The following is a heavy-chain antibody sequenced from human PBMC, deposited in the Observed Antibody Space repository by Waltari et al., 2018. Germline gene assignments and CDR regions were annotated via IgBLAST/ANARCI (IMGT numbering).Heavy chain of an antibody. CDR1: GASISSHH. J-gene: IGHJ6*03. CDR3: ARDRRGYNGGLGYFYYMDV. CDR2: VHYSGTA. D-gene: IGHD7-27*01. Sequence: QVQLQEAGPGLVKPSETLSLTCTVSGASISSHHWSWVRQPPGKGLEWIAYVHYSGTADYNPSLKSRVTVSMYMSMNQFSLRLTSVTAADTAVYFCARDRRGYNGGLGYFYYMDVWGQGTTVTISS. V-gene: IGHV4-59*11.